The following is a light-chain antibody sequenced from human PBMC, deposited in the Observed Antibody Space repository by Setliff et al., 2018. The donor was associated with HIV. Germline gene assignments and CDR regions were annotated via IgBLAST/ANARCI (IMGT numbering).Light chain of an antibody. CDR3: QSYDRSLSGCA. Sequence: QSALTQPPSVSGAPGQRVTISCTGSSSNIGAGYDVHWYQQLPGTAPKLLIYGNSNRPSGVPDRFSGSKSGTSASLAITGLQAEDEADYYCQSYDRSLSGCAFGTGTKVTVL. CDR1: SSNIGAGYD. J-gene: IGLJ1*01. V-gene: IGLV1-40*01. CDR2: GNS.